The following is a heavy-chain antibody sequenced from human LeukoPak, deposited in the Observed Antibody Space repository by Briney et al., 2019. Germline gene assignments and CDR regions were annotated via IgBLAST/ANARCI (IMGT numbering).Heavy chain of an antibody. Sequence: GGSLRLSCAASGFTFSSYAMHWVRQAPGKGLEWVAVISYDGSNKYYADSVKGRFTISRDNSKNTLYLQMNSLRAEDTAVYYCAREGFGEQWLVQEYFDYWGQGTLVTVSS. CDR3: AREGFGEQWLVQEYFDY. J-gene: IGHJ4*02. D-gene: IGHD6-19*01. V-gene: IGHV3-30-3*01. CDR2: ISYDGSNK. CDR1: GFTFSSYA.